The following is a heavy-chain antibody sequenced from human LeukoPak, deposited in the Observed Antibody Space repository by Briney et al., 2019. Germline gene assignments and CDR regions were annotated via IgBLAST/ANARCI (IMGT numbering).Heavy chain of an antibody. CDR3: AKRGIAAAASFDY. V-gene: IGHV3-23*01. Sequence: PGGSLRLSGAASGFTFSSYAMSWVRQAPGKGLEWVSTISGSGDGTYYADSVKGRFTISRDNSKNTLYLQMNSLRADDTAVYYCAKRGIAAAASFDYWGQGTLVTVSS. D-gene: IGHD6-13*01. J-gene: IGHJ4*02. CDR2: ISGSGDGT. CDR1: GFTFSSYA.